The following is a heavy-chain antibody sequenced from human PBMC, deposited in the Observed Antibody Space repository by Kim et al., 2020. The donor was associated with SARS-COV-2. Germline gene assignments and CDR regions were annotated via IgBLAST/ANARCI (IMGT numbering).Heavy chain of an antibody. D-gene: IGHD5-12*01. Sequence: SETLSLTCAVYGGSFSGYYWSWIRQPPGKGLEWIGEINHSGSTNYNPTLMSRVTISVYTSNNQFSLKLSSVTAADTAVNYCARGPVATPPYGMDVWGQGTTVTVSS. J-gene: IGHJ6*02. V-gene: IGHV4-34*01. CDR2: INHSGST. CDR1: GGSFSGYY. CDR3: ARGPVATPPYGMDV.